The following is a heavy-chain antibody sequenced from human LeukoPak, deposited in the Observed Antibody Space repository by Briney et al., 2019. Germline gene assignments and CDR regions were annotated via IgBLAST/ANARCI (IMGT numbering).Heavy chain of an antibody. V-gene: IGHV3-9*01. CDR2: ISWNSGSI. CDR1: GFTLDDYA. Sequence: GRSLRLSCAASGFTLDDYAMHWVRQAPGKGLEWVSGISWNSGSIGYADSVKGRFTISRDNAKNSLYLQMNSLRAEDTALYYCAKDRGSSTSSLDYWGQGTLVTVSS. J-gene: IGHJ4*02. CDR3: AKDRGSSTSSLDY. D-gene: IGHD2-2*01.